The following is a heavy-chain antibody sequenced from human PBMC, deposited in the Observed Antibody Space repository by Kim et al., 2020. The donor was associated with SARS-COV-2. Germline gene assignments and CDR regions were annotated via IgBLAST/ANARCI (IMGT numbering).Heavy chain of an antibody. V-gene: IGHV3-21*01. CDR3: ARVQGHYYYGMDV. Sequence: YADSVKGRFTISRDNAKNSLYLQMSSLRAEDTAVYYCARVQGHYYYGMDVWDQGTTVTVSS. J-gene: IGHJ6*02.